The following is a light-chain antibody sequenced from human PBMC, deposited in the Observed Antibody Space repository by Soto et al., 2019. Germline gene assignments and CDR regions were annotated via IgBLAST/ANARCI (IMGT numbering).Light chain of an antibody. V-gene: IGKV1-5*01. J-gene: IGKJ1*01. CDR2: AAS. CDR3: QQYNNYWT. CDR1: QSISTW. Sequence: DIQMTQSPSTRSASVGDRVTITCRASQSISTWLAWFQQKPGKAPKLLIYAASNLQSGVPSTFSGSGSGTDFTLTISSLQPDDFATYYCQQYNNYWTFGQGTKVDIK.